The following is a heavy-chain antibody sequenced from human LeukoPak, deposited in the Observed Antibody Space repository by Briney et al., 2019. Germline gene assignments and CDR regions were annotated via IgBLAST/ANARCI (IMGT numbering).Heavy chain of an antibody. V-gene: IGHV4-39*01. CDR1: GGSISSSSYY. J-gene: IGHJ6*04. Sequence: SETLSLTCTVPGGSISSSSYYWGWIRQPPGKGLEWIGSIYYSGSTYYNPSLKSRVTISVDTSKNQFSLKLSSVTAADTAVYYCARHLGGVVDVWGKGTTVTVSS. CDR3: ARHLGGVVDV. CDR2: IYYSGST. D-gene: IGHD3-16*01.